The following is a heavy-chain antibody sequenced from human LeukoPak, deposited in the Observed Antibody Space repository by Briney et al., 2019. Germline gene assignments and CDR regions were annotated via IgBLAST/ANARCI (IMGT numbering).Heavy chain of an antibody. CDR2: ISWSSGSI. CDR1: GFTFDDYA. V-gene: IGHV3-9*01. J-gene: IGHJ4*02. D-gene: IGHD5-24*01. Sequence: GGSLRLSCAASGFTFDDYAMHWVRRAPGKGLEWVSGISWSSGSIGYADSVKGRFTISRDNAKNSLYLQMNSLRAEDTALYYCAKDIGDGYNAFDYWGQGTLVTVSS. CDR3: AKDIGDGYNAFDY.